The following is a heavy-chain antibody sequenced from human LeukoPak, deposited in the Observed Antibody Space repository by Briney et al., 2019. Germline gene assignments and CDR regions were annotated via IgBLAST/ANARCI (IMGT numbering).Heavy chain of an antibody. CDR2: IYTSGST. D-gene: IGHD3-10*01. V-gene: IGHV4-4*07. CDR3: ARESDYYGSGSFDY. J-gene: IGHJ4*02. Sequence: SETLSLTCTVSGGSMSSYYWSWIRQPAGKGLEWIGRIYTSGSTNYNPSLKSRVTMSVDTSKNLFSLKLSSVTAADTAVYYCARESDYYGSGSFDYWGQGTLVTVSS. CDR1: GGSMSSYY.